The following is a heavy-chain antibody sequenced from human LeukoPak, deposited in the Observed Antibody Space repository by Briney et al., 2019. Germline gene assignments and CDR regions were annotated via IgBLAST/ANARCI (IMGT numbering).Heavy chain of an antibody. CDR2: IYYSGST. Sequence: SETLSLTCTVSGAFISSGYYWSWLRQHPGKGLGWIGYIYYSGSTYYNPSLRSRVSISLDTSKTQFSLKLSSVTAADTAVYYCARQTIGNIYTFDIWGQGTMVAVSS. V-gene: IGHV4-31*03. D-gene: IGHD4/OR15-4a*01. CDR3: ARQTIGNIYTFDI. CDR1: GAFISSGYY. J-gene: IGHJ3*02.